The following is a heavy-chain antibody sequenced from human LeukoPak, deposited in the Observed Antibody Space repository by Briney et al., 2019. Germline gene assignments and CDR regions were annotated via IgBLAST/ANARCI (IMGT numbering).Heavy chain of an antibody. CDR3: ARETLGVTAFDI. J-gene: IGHJ3*02. D-gene: IGHD2-21*02. V-gene: IGHV3-11*01. CDR1: GFIFSDYY. CDR2: ISNSGDII. Sequence: PGGSLRLSCAASGFIFSDYYINWIRQAPGKGLEWLSYISNSGDIISYADSAKGRFTISRDNAKNSLYLQMNSLRAEDTAVYYCARETLGVTAFDIWGQGTMVTVSS.